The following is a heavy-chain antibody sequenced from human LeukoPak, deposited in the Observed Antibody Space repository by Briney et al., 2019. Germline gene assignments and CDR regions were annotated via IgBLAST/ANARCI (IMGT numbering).Heavy chain of an antibody. V-gene: IGHV4-59*08. CDR1: GGSMSSYY. CDR2: ISYSGTT. J-gene: IGHJ5*02. D-gene: IGHD3-10*01. Sequence: SETLSLTCTVSGGSMSSYYWSWIRQSPGKGLGWVGDISYSGTTNYNPSLKSRVTISLGTSKNRFSLNLTSVTAADTAVYYCARHGSGTSLALYPWGQGTLVTVSS. CDR3: ARHGSGTSLALYP.